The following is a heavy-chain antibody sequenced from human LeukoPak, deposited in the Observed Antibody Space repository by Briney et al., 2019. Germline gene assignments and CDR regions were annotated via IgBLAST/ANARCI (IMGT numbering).Heavy chain of an antibody. CDR1: GYSFTSYW. CDR2: IYPGDSDT. V-gene: IGHV5-51*01. Sequence: GESLKISCKGSGYSFTSYWIGWVRQMPGKGLEWMGIIYPGDSDTRYSPSFQGQVTISADKSISTAYLQWSSLKASDTATYYCARPRIAAAEDAFDIRGQGTMVTVSS. CDR3: ARPRIAAAEDAFDI. J-gene: IGHJ3*02. D-gene: IGHD6-13*01.